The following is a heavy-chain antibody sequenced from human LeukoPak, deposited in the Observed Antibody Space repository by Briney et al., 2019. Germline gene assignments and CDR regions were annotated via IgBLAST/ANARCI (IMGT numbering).Heavy chain of an antibody. D-gene: IGHD6-13*01. V-gene: IGHV4-59*01. CDR2: VYYSGST. CDR1: GFTFSSYA. CDR3: AREMIAAAGTEAFDI. Sequence: GSLRLSCAASGFTFSSYAMNWVRQAPGKGLEWFGCVYYSGSTYYNPSLKSRVTISVDTSKNQFSLKLSSVTAADTAVYYCAREMIAAAGTEAFDIWGQGTMVTVSS. J-gene: IGHJ3*02.